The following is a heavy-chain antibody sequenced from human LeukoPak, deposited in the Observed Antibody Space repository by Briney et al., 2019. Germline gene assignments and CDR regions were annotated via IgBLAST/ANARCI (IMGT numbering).Heavy chain of an antibody. V-gene: IGHV4-34*01. D-gene: IGHD6-13*01. J-gene: IGHJ5*02. Sequence: SETLSLTCAVYGGSFSGYYWSWICQPPGKGLEWIGEINHSGSTNYNPSLKSRVTISVDTSKNQFSLKLSSVTAADTAVYYCARVRGFSSSWYPSYNWFDPWGQGTLVTVSS. CDR1: GGSFSGYY. CDR3: ARVRGFSSSWYPSYNWFDP. CDR2: INHSGST.